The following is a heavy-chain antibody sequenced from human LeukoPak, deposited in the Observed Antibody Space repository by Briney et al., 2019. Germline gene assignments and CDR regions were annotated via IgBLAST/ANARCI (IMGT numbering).Heavy chain of an antibody. CDR2: INPNSGGT. V-gene: IGHV1-2*02. CDR1: GYTFTGYY. J-gene: IGHJ5*02. CDR3: ASAGCSSTSCYVNWFDP. Sequence: ASVKVSCKASGYTFTGYYMHWVRQAPGQGLEWMGWINPNSGGTNYGQKFQGRVTMTRDTSISTAYMELSRLRSDDTAVYYCASAGCSSTSCYVNWFDPWGQGTLVTVSS. D-gene: IGHD2-2*01.